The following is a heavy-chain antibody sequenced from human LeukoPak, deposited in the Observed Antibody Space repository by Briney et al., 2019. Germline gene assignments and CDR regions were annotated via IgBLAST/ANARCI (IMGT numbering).Heavy chain of an antibody. V-gene: IGHV3-66*04. CDR3: ARHSRIAGGRGDY. CDR1: GFIVSSNY. D-gene: IGHD6-13*01. CDR2: IYSGGST. Sequence: GGSLRLACTASGFIVSSNYMNWVCQAPGKGLEGVAIIYSGGSTYYADSVKDRFTISRDNSNKTLHLQMHSLRAEDTAVYYFARHSRIAGGRGDYWGQGTLVTVSS. J-gene: IGHJ4*02.